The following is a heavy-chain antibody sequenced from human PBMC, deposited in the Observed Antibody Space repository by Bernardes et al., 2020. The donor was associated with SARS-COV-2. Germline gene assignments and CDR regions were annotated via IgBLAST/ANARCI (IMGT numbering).Heavy chain of an antibody. CDR1: GFTFSSYG. J-gene: IGHJ4*02. D-gene: IGHD2-8*01. CDR3: VRDMYGSNDY. Sequence: GGSLRLSCAASGFTFSSYGMHWVRQAPGKGLEWVGLIWLDGSNKYYVDSVKGRFTISGDNSKNTLYLQMHSLRAEDTALYYCVRDMYGSNDYWGRGTLVIVSS. V-gene: IGHV3-33*01. CDR2: IWLDGSNK.